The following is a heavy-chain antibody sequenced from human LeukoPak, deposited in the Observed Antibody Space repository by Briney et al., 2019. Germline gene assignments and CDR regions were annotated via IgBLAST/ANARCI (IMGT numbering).Heavy chain of an antibody. D-gene: IGHD2-8*01. CDR2: INPSGGST. Sequence: APVKVSCKASGYTFTSYYMHWVRQAPGQGLEWMGIINPSGGSTSYAQKFQGRVIMTRDTSTSTVYMELSSLRSEDTVVYYCARWGGVGMDVWGQGTTLIVSS. CDR3: ARWGGVGMDV. V-gene: IGHV1-46*01. J-gene: IGHJ6*02. CDR1: GYTFTSYY.